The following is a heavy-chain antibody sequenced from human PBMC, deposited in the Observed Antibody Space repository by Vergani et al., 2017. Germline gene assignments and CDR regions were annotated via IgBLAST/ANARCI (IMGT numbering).Heavy chain of an antibody. J-gene: IGHJ4*02. CDR1: GFTFSSYG. CDR2: ISYDGSNK. D-gene: IGHD6-13*01. Sequence: QVQLVESGGGVVQPGRSLRLSCAASGFTFSSYGMHWVRQAPGKGLEWVAVISYDGSNKYYADSVKGRFTISRDNSKNTLYLQMNSLRAEDTAVYYCARDLLNSSSWYDYWGQGTLVTVSS. V-gene: IGHV3-30*03. CDR3: ARDLLNSSSWYDY.